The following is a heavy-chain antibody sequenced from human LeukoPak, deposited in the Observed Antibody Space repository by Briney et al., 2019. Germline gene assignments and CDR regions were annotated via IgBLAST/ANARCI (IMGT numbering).Heavy chain of an antibody. CDR3: ARTRSSGYLTFDY. Sequence: PGGPLSLSGEPSEFPLGSLRMNGVRKAPGKGLEWVQYITNSGNSKSYADSVKGRFTISRDNTKNSLYLQMNGLRAEDTAVYYCARTRSSGYLTFDYWGQGILVTVSS. CDR2: ITNSGNSK. D-gene: IGHD3-22*01. J-gene: IGHJ4*02. CDR1: EFPLGSLR. V-gene: IGHV3-48*01.